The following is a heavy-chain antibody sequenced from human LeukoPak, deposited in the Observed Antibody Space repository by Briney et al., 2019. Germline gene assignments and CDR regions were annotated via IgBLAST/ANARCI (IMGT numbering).Heavy chain of an antibody. J-gene: IGHJ6*03. CDR2: INHSGST. Sequence: PSETLSLTCTVSGGSISSSSYYWGWIRQPPGKGLEWIGEINHSGSTNYNPSLKSRVTISVDTSKNQFSLKLSSVTAADTAVYYCARGRWTANYDILTGYGQVPYYYYYMDVWGKGTTVTVSS. D-gene: IGHD3-9*01. CDR1: GGSISSSSYY. CDR3: ARGRWTANYDILTGYGQVPYYYYYMDV. V-gene: IGHV4-39*07.